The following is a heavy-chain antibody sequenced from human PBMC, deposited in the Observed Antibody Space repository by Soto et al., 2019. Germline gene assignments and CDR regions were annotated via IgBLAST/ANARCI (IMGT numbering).Heavy chain of an antibody. CDR1: GGSISSGGYY. CDR3: ARDTSSSSGFDY. J-gene: IGHJ4*02. Sequence: TLSLTCTVSGGSISSGGYYWSWIRQHPGKGLEWIGYIYYSGSTYYNPSLKSRVTISVDTSKNQFSLKLSSVTAADTAVYYCARDTSSSSGFDYWGQGTLVTVSS. D-gene: IGHD6-6*01. V-gene: IGHV4-31*03. CDR2: IYYSGST.